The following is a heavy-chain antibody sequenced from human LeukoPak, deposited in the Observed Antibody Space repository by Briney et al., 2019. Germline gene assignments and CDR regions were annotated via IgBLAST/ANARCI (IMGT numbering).Heavy chain of an antibody. CDR3: TRISVVSTFRSPKYYFDY. D-gene: IGHD2/OR15-2a*01. CDR2: ISSSGSTI. Sequence: PGGSLRLSCAASGFTFSSYWMSWVRQAPGKGLEWVSYISSSGSTIYYADSVKGRFTISRDNAKNSLYLQLNSLRAEDTAVYYCTRISVVSTFRSPKYYFDYWGQGTLVTVSS. CDR1: GFTFSSYW. V-gene: IGHV3-48*04. J-gene: IGHJ4*02.